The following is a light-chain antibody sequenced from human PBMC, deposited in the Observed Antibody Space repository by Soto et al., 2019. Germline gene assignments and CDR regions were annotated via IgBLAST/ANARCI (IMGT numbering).Light chain of an antibody. Sequence: EVVLTLSPATLSLSPGERATLSCRASQSVTIYLAWYQQKPGQAPRLLIYDASTRAPGVPARFSGSGSGTHFTLTISSLEPEDFGVYYCQQRSNWPPLTFGGGTKVEIK. CDR3: QQRSNWPPLT. CDR2: DAS. CDR1: QSVTIY. J-gene: IGKJ4*01. V-gene: IGKV3-11*01.